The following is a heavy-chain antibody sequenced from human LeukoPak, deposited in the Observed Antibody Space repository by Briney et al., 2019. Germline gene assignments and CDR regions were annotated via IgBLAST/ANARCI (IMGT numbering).Heavy chain of an antibody. J-gene: IGHJ4*02. CDR3: ASSSPGGATMDIDY. V-gene: IGHV3-21*01. CDR1: GFTFSSYS. CDR2: ISSSSSYI. Sequence: GGSLRLSCAASGFTFSSYSMNWVRQAPVKGLEWVSSISSSSSYIYYADSVKGRFTISRDNAKNSLYLQMNSLRAEDTAVYYCASSSPGGATMDIDYWGQGTLVTVSS. D-gene: IGHD1-26*01.